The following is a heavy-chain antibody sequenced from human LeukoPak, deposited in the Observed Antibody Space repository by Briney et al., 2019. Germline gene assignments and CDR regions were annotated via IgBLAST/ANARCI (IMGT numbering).Heavy chain of an antibody. D-gene: IGHD1-1*01. V-gene: IGHV3-48*03. J-gene: IGHJ4*02. CDR2: ISSSGSTI. CDR1: GFNFSSYE. CDR3: ASTSGPKGY. Sequence: GGSLRLSCAASGFNFSSYEMNWVRQAPGKGLEWVSYISSSGSTIYYADSVKGRFTISRDNAKNSLYLQMNSLRAEDTAVYYCASTSGPKGYWGQGTLVTVSS.